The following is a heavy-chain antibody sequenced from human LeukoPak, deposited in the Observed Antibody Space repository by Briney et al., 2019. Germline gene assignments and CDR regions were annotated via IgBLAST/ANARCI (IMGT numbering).Heavy chain of an antibody. V-gene: IGHV3-74*01. CDR3: ARVGDLYRAHRVRGLSPDYYYMDV. J-gene: IGHJ6*03. CDR1: GFTFSNYW. D-gene: IGHD3-10*01. Sequence: GGSLRLSCAASGFTFSNYWMHWVRQAPGKGLVWVSRINSDGINTSYADSVKGRFTISRDNAKNTLNLQMNSLRAEDTAVYYCARVGDLYRAHRVRGLSPDYYYMDVWGKGTTVTVSS. CDR2: INSDGINT.